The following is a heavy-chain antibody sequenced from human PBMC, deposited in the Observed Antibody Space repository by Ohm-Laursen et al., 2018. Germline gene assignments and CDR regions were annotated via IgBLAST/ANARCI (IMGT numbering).Heavy chain of an antibody. D-gene: IGHD3-16*01. V-gene: IGHV1-18*01. J-gene: IGHJ5*02. Sequence: GSSVKVSCKASGYTFTSFSISWVRQAPGQGLEWMGWITAYNGDTNYAQKLQGRVTMTTDTSTSTAYMELRSLRSDDTAVYYCARDHDYVSGSWFDPWGQGTLVTVSS. CDR1: GYTFTSFS. CDR2: ITAYNGDT. CDR3: ARDHDYVSGSWFDP.